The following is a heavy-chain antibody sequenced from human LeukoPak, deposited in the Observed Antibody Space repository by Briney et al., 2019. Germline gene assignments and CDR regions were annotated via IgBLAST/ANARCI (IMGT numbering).Heavy chain of an antibody. CDR2: ITGGGRT. CDR1: GCTFNNYA. CDR3: ARDPNGDYIGAFDF. V-gene: IGHV3-23*01. J-gene: IGHJ3*01. D-gene: IGHD4-17*01. Sequence: QPGGSLRLSCAASGCTFNNYAMMWVRQAQGQGLEWVSAITGGGRTYYADSVKGRFTISRDNSKNTLYLQMNSLRAEDTALYFCARDPNGDYIGAFDFLGQGTVVTVSS.